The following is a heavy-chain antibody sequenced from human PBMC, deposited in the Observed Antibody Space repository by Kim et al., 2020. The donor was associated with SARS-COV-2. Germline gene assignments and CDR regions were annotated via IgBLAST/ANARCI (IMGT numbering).Heavy chain of an antibody. CDR2: INQDGSEK. CDR3: ARIGYSSSSWDY. Sequence: GGSLRLSCAASGFTFSNYWMSWVRQAPGKGLEWVANINQDGSEKYYVDSVKGRFTISRDNAKNSLHLQMNSLRAEDTAVYYCARIGYSSSSWDYWGQGTLVTVST. D-gene: IGHD6-6*01. V-gene: IGHV3-7*01. J-gene: IGHJ4*02. CDR1: GFTFSNYW.